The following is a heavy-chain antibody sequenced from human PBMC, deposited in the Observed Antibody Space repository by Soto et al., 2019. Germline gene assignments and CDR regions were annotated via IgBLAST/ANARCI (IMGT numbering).Heavy chain of an antibody. CDR1: GGSISSYY. V-gene: IGHV4-4*07. D-gene: IGHD6-6*01. CDR3: ARVRIAARTGAYGMDV. Sequence: SETLSLTCTVAGGSISSYYWSWIRQPAGRGLEWIGRIYTSGSTNYNPSLKSRVTMSVDTSKNQFSLKLSSVTAADTAVYYCARVRIAARTGAYGMDVWGQGTTVTVSS. J-gene: IGHJ6*02. CDR2: IYTSGST.